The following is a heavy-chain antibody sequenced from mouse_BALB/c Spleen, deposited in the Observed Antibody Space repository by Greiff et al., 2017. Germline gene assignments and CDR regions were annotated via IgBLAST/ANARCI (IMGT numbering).Heavy chain of an antibody. CDR3: ARWALGYFDV. V-gene: IGHV1-15*01. D-gene: IGHD3-1*01. CDR1: GYTFTDYE. Sequence: QVQLQQSGAELVRPGASVTLSCKASGYTFTDYEMHWVKQTPVHGLEWIGAIDPETGGTAYNQKFKGKATLTADKSSSTAYMELRSLTSEDSAVYYCARWALGYFDVWGAGTTVTVSS. CDR2: IDPETGGT. J-gene: IGHJ1*01.